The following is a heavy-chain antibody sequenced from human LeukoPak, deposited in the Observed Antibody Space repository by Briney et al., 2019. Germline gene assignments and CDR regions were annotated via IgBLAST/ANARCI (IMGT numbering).Heavy chain of an antibody. J-gene: IGHJ6*02. V-gene: IGHV3-48*03. CDR1: GFTFSSYE. CDR3: ARGPHYEYYYYGMDV. CDR2: ISSSGSTI. Sequence: GGPLRLSCAASGFTFSSYEMNWVRQAPGKGLEWVSYISSSGSTIYYADSVKGRFTISRDNAKNSLYLQMNSLRAEDTAVYYCARGPHYEYYYYGMDVWGQGTTVTVSS. D-gene: IGHD4-17*01.